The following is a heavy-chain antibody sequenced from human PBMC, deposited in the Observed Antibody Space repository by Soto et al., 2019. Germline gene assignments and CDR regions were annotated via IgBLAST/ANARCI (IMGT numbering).Heavy chain of an antibody. CDR1: GYTFTSYD. CDR3: ARFPTPFRGVITYYYYGMDV. D-gene: IGHD3-10*01. Sequence: GASVKVSCKASGYTFTSYDINCVRQATGQGLEWMGWMNPNSGNTGYAQKFQGRVTMTRNTSISTAYMELSSLRSEDTAVYYCARFPTPFRGVITYYYYGMDVWGQGTTVTVSS. J-gene: IGHJ6*02. CDR2: MNPNSGNT. V-gene: IGHV1-8*01.